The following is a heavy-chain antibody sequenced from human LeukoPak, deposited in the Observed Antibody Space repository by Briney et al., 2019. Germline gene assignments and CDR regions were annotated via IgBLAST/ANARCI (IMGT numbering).Heavy chain of an antibody. CDR2: INPSSGAT. J-gene: IGHJ6*02. V-gene: IGHV1-46*01. CDR3: ARATNFYCYYRMDV. CDR1: GYTFTSYY. Sequence: RASVKVSCKTSGYTFTSYYIHWVRQPPGQGLGWMGIINPSSGATNYAQKFQGRVTMTRDTSTSTVYMELSSQRSEDTAVYYCARATNFYCYYRMDVWGQGTTVTVSS. D-gene: IGHD1-26*01.